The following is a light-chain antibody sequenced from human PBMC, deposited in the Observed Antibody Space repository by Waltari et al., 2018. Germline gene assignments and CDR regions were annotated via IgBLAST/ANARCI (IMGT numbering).Light chain of an antibody. V-gene: IGKV3-20*01. J-gene: IGKJ1*01. CDR2: RGS. CDR3: QQYGSSPGT. Sequence: EIVLTQSPGTLSLSPGERATLSCRASQSVSSSNLAWYQQKPGQAPRLLIYRGSTRATGIPDRFSGRGAGSCFTLTISRLEPEDSAVYYCQQYGSSPGTFGQGTKVEIK. CDR1: QSVSSSN.